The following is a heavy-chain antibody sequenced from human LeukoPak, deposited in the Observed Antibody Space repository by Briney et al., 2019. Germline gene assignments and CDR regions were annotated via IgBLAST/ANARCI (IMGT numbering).Heavy chain of an antibody. CDR1: EFTFSSYW. D-gene: IGHD3-10*01. V-gene: IGHV3-53*01. Sequence: HPGGSLRLSCAASEFTFSSYWMSWVRQAPGKGLEWVSVIYSGGSTYYADSVKGRSTISRDNSKNTLYLQMNSLRAEDTAVYYCASRGSLRAAFDYWGQGTLVAVSS. CDR2: IYSGGST. J-gene: IGHJ4*02. CDR3: ASRGSLRAAFDY.